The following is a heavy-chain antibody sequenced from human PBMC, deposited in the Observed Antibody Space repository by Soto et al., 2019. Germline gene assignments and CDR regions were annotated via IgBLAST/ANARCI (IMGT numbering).Heavy chain of an antibody. V-gene: IGHV1-2*02. CDR1: GYTFTDYF. CDR2: INPNSRGT. J-gene: IGHJ5*02. CDR3: ARVTLKAGNWFDP. Sequence: ASVKVSCKASGYTFTDYFIHWVRQAPGQGFEWMGWINPNSRGTNYAPKFQGRVTMTRDTSNSTAYMELRGLRSDDTAVYYCARVTLKAGNWFDPWGQGTLVTVSS.